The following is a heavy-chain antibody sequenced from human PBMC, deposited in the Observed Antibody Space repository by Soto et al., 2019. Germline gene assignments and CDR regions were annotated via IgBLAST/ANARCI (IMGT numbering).Heavy chain of an antibody. J-gene: IGHJ6*02. CDR2: ITSSSGTI. D-gene: IGHD6-13*01. Sequence: EVQLVESGGGLVQPGGSLRLSCAASGFTFTTYSMSWFRQAPGKGLEWVSYITSSSGTIYYADSAKGRFTISRDNAKNSLYLQRNSLRDEDTAVYYWVRGNIADSCSNTRPGGMDVWGQGTTVTVSS. CDR3: VRGNIADSCSNTRPGGMDV. V-gene: IGHV3-48*02. CDR1: GFTFTTYS.